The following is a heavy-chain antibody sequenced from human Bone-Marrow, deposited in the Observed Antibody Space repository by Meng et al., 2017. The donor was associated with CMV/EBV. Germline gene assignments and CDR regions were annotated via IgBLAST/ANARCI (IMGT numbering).Heavy chain of an antibody. CDR2: INPNSGGT. V-gene: IGHV1-2*02. J-gene: IGHJ4*02. D-gene: IGHD5/OR15-5a*01. CDR3: ARSRGTSTGDNDY. Sequence: ASVKVSCKAPRHTLTGYYIHWVRQAPGQGLEWMGWINPNSGGTNYAQKFQGRVTMTRDTSISTAYMDLSSLRSEDTAVYYCARSRGTSTGDNDYWGQGTLVTVSS. CDR1: RHTLTGYY.